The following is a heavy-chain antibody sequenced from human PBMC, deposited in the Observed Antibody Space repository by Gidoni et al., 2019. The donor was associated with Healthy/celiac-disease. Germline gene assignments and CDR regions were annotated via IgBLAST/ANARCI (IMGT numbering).Heavy chain of an antibody. J-gene: IGHJ6*02. CDR1: GGTFSSYA. Sequence: QVQLVQSGAEVKKPGSSVKVSCKASGGTFSSYAISWVRQAPGQGLEWMGGIIPILGTATYAQKFQGRVTITADESTSTAYMELSSLRSEDTAVYYCARQYYYGSGSYYNPSYYYGMDVWGQGTTVTVSS. V-gene: IGHV1-69*01. CDR2: IIPILGTA. CDR3: ARQYYYGSGSYYNPSYYYGMDV. D-gene: IGHD3-10*01.